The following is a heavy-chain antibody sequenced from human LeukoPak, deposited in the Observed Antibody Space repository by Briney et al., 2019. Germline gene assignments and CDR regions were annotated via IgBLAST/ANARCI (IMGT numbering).Heavy chain of an antibody. J-gene: IGHJ6*03. Sequence: GGSLRLSCAASGFTFSNAWMSWVRQAPGKGLEWVGRIKSKTDGGTTDYAAPVKGRFTISRDDSKNTLYLQMSSLKPEDTAIYYCARDLAGFQEPRYYYYMDVWGKGTTVTVSS. CDR1: GFTFSNAW. CDR2: IKSKTDGGTT. V-gene: IGHV3-15*05. D-gene: IGHD1-14*01. CDR3: ARDLAGFQEPRYYYYMDV.